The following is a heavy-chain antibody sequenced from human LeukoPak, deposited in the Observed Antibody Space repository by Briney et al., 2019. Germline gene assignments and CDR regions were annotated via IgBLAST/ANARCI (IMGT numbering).Heavy chain of an antibody. CDR2: IKTDGSEK. D-gene: IGHD4-4*01. V-gene: IGHV3-7*01. CDR1: GFTFSDYW. J-gene: IGHJ5*01. CDR3: ARVSGDSKYRPCDS. Sequence: PGGSLRLSCTASGFTFSDYWMVWVRQAPGKGLEWVATIKTDGSEKTYLDSVKGRFTISRDNAKNSLYLQMNSLRAEDTAVYYCARVSGDSKYRPCDSWGQGTLVTVSS.